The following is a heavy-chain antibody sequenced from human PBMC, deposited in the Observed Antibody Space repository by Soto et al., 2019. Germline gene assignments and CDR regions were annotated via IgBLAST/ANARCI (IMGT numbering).Heavy chain of an antibody. D-gene: IGHD5-18*01. CDR2: IWYDGSNK. Sequence: PGGSLRLSCAASGFTFSSYGMHWVRQAPGKGLEWVAVIWYDGSNKYYADSVKGRFTISRDNSKNTPYLQMNSLRAEDTAVYYCAREDTANYYYYGMDVWGQGTTVTVSS. J-gene: IGHJ6*02. V-gene: IGHV3-33*01. CDR1: GFTFSSYG. CDR3: AREDTANYYYYGMDV.